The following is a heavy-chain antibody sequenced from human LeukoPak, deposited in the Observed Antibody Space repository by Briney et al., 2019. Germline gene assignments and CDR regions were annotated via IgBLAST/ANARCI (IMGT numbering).Heavy chain of an antibody. J-gene: IGHJ6*02. CDR1: GFTFSDYY. CDR2: ISSSGSTI. D-gene: IGHD3-10*01. CDR3: ARDQTGIYYYGMDV. Sequence: PGGPLRLSCAASGFTFSDYYMSWIRQAPGKGLGLVSYISSSGSTIYYADSVKGRFTISRDNAKNSLYLQMNSLRAEDTAVYYCARDQTGIYYYGMDVWGQGTTVTVSS. V-gene: IGHV3-11*01.